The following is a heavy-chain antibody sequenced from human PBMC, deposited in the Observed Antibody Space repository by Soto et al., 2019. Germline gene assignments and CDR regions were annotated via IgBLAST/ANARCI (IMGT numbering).Heavy chain of an antibody. V-gene: IGHV4-30-4*01. CDR1: GGSISSGDCY. CDR2: ICYSGST. J-gene: IGHJ6*02. CDR3: AGVVLGSIYGMDV. Sequence: QVQLQESGPGLVKPSQTLSLTCTVSGGSISSGDCYWSWIRQPPGQGRVWIGYICYSGSTYYNPSLKSRVTIPVDTSKNQFSLKLSSVTAAETAVYYCAGVVLGSIYGMDVWGQGTTVTVSS. D-gene: IGHD3-22*01.